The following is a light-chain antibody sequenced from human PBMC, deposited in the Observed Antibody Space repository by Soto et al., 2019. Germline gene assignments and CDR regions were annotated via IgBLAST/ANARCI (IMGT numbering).Light chain of an antibody. CDR1: SGHSSNA. J-gene: IGLJ2*01. Sequence: QLVLTQSPSASASLGASVKLTCTLSSGHSSNAIAWHQQQPEKGPRFLMKLNNNGGHSKGDGIPDRFSGSSSGAERYLTISSLQSEDEADYYCQTWDTDIHVVFGGGTKLTVL. V-gene: IGLV4-69*01. CDR3: QTWDTDIHVV. CDR2: LNNNGGH.